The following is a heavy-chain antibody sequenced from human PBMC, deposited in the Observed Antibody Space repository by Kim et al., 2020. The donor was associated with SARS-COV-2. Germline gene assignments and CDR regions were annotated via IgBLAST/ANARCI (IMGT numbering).Heavy chain of an antibody. CDR3: ASTGGSGYSSGWYYY. J-gene: IGHJ4*02. Sequence: DSVKGQFTISRDNSKNPLYLQMNSLRAEDTAVYYCASTGGSGYSSGWYYYWGQGTLVTVSS. D-gene: IGHD6-19*01. V-gene: IGHV3-30*07.